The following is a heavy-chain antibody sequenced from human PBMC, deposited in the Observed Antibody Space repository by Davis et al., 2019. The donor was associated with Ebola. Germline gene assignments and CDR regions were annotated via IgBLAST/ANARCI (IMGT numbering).Heavy chain of an antibody. CDR1: GFTFSSYW. Sequence: GESLKISCAASGFTFSSYWMTWVRQAPGKGLVWVSRINSDGSSTSYADSVKGRFTISRDSAKNSLYLEMSSLRAEDTALYYCARGPTVSSSYRYFDLWGRGTLVTVSS. CDR3: ARGPTVSSSYRYFDL. D-gene: IGHD4-17*01. CDR2: INSDGSST. V-gene: IGHV3-74*01. J-gene: IGHJ2*01.